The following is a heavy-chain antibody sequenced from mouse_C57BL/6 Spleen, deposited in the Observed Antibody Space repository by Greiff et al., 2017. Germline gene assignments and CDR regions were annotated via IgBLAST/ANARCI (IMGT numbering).Heavy chain of an antibody. CDR2: ISYDGSN. V-gene: IGHV3-6*01. J-gene: IGHJ2*01. Sequence: EVKLQESGPGLVKPSQSLSLTCSVTGYSITSGYYWTWIRQFPGNKLEWMGYISYDGSNNYNPSLKNRISITRDTSKNQFFLKLNSVTTEDTATYYCARDGITTVVAHFDYWGQGTTLTVSS. CDR1: GYSITSGYY. D-gene: IGHD1-1*01. CDR3: ARDGITTVVAHFDY.